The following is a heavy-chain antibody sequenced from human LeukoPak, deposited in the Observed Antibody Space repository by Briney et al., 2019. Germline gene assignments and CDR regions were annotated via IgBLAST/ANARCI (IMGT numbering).Heavy chain of an antibody. D-gene: IGHD5-24*01. Sequence: SETLSLTCTVSGGSISSHYWSWIRQPPGKGLEWIGYIYYSGSTNYNPSLKSRVTISVDTSKNQFSLKLSSVTAADTAVYYCARQGSPDGYNNPEIDYWGQGTLVTVSS. CDR2: IYYSGST. CDR3: ARQGSPDGYNNPEIDY. V-gene: IGHV4-59*11. J-gene: IGHJ4*02. CDR1: GGSISSHY.